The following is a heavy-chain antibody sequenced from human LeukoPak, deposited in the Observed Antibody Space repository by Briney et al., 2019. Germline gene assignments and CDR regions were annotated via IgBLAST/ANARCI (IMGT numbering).Heavy chain of an antibody. Sequence: GGSLRLSCAASGFTFSSYAMHWVRQAPGKGLEWVSGISWNSGSIGYADSVKGRFTISRDNAKNSLYLQMNSLRAEDTALYYCAKDLSAVAGTGTHLDYWGQGTLVTVSS. CDR1: GFTFSSYA. CDR2: ISWNSGSI. V-gene: IGHV3-9*01. CDR3: AKDLSAVAGTGTHLDY. J-gene: IGHJ4*02. D-gene: IGHD6-19*01.